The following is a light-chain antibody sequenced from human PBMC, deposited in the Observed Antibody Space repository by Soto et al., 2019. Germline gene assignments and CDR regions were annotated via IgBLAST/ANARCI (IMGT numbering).Light chain of an antibody. CDR3: ASWDRTLSAGV. CDR1: SSNIGGNS. J-gene: IGLJ3*02. CDR2: DDD. V-gene: IGLV1-51*01. Sequence: QSVMTQPPSVSAAPGQRVTISCSGSSSNIGGNSVSWYQQLPGTAPKLLIYDDDKRPSGIPDRFSGSKSGTSAALGITGLQTGDEGDYYCASWDRTLSAGVFGGGTKVTVL.